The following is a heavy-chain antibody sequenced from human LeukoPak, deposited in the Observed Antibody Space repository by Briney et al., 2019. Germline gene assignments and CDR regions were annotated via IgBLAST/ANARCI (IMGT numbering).Heavy chain of an antibody. D-gene: IGHD5-12*01. CDR2: MNPNSGNR. CDR3: ARLSGYDWESFYDY. CDR1: GGTFSNYA. Sequence: ASVKVSCKASGGTFSNYAINWVRQATGQGLEWMGWMNPNSGNRGYAQKFQGRVTITRNTSISTAYMELSSLRSEDTAVYYCARLSGYDWESFYDYWGQGTLVTVSS. V-gene: IGHV1-8*03. J-gene: IGHJ4*02.